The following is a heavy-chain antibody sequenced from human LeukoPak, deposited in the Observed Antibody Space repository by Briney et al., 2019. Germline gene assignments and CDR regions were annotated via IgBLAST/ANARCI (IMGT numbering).Heavy chain of an antibody. V-gene: IGHV3-74*01. CDR1: GFTFSNYW. CDR3: ARSQCTSTSCFSIAFDL. CDR2: IYCDGSST. J-gene: IGHJ3*01. Sequence: GGSLRLSCAASGFTFSNYWMHWVRQAPGKGLVWVSGIYCDGSSTYYADSVKGRFTISRDNAKNTLNLQMNSLRAEDTAVYYCARSQCTSTSCFSIAFDLWGQGTMVTVSS. D-gene: IGHD2-2*01.